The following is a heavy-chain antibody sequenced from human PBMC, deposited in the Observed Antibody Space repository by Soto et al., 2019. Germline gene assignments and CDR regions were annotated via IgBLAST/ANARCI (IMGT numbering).Heavy chain of an antibody. V-gene: IGHV1-46*01. Sequence: VRQAPGQGLEWMGIINPSGGSTSYAQKFQGRVTMTRDTSTSTVYMELSSLRSEDTAVYYCAKVDHPNIAVAGTGDYYGMDVWG. CDR2: INPSGGST. D-gene: IGHD6-19*01. J-gene: IGHJ6*04. CDR3: AKVDHPNIAVAGTGDYYGMDV.